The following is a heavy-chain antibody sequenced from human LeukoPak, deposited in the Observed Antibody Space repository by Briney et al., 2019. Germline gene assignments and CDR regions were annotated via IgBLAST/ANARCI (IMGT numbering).Heavy chain of an antibody. V-gene: IGHV4-39*01. CDR3: ASREGWFDP. Sequence: SETLSLTRTVSGGSISSSSYYWGWIRQPPGKGLEWIGNIYYSGSTYYNPSLESRVTISVDTSKNQFSLKLSSVTAADTAVYYCASREGWFDPWGQGTLVTVSS. CDR2: IYYSGST. CDR1: GGSISSSSYY. J-gene: IGHJ5*02.